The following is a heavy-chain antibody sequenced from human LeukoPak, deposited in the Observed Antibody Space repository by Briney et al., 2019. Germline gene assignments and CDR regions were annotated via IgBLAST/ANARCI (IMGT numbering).Heavy chain of an antibody. Sequence: SETLSLTCTVSGGSISSYYWSWIQQPAGKGLEWIGRIYTSGSTNYNPSLKSRVTMSVDTSKNQFSLKLSSVTAADTAVYYCARGYYDSSGYPSAEYFQHWGQGTLVTVSS. V-gene: IGHV4-4*07. D-gene: IGHD3-22*01. CDR1: GGSISSYY. CDR3: ARGYYDSSGYPSAEYFQH. J-gene: IGHJ1*01. CDR2: IYTSGST.